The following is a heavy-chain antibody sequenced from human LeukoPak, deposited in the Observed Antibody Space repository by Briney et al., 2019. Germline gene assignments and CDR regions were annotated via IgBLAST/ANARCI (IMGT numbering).Heavy chain of an antibody. CDR2: IIPILGIA. Sequence: SVKVSCKASGGTFSSYAISWVRQAPGQGLEWMGRIIPILGIANCAQKFQGRVTITADKSTSTAYMELSSLRSEGTAVYYCASGEYYYGSGSYHENYYYYYGMDVWGQGTTVTVSS. CDR1: GGTFSSYA. V-gene: IGHV1-69*04. CDR3: ASGEYYYGSGSYHENYYYYYGMDV. J-gene: IGHJ6*02. D-gene: IGHD3-10*01.